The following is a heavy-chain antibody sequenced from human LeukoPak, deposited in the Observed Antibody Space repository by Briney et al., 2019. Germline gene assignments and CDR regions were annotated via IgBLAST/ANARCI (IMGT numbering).Heavy chain of an antibody. Sequence: PGASVKVSCKASGGTFSSYAISWVRQAPGQGLEWMGGIIPIFGTANYAQKSQGRVTITADESTSTAYMELSSLRSEDTAVYYCARSLNYDYGDYELLDYWGQGTLVTVSS. D-gene: IGHD4-17*01. J-gene: IGHJ4*02. CDR3: ARSLNYDYGDYELLDY. CDR1: GGTFSSYA. V-gene: IGHV1-69*13. CDR2: IIPIFGTA.